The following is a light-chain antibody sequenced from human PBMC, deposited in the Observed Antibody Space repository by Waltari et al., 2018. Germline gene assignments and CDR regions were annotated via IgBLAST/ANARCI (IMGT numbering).Light chain of an antibody. Sequence: QSALTQPASVSGSPGQSITVPCTGTSSDVGSYNLVSWFQQYPDTAPKLIIFEVNKRPSGVSNRFSGSKSGNTASLTISGLQAWDEADYYCCSYAGSGIYVFGTGAKVTVL. V-gene: IGLV2-23*02. CDR1: SSDVGSYNL. J-gene: IGLJ1*01. CDR2: EVN. CDR3: CSYAGSGIYV.